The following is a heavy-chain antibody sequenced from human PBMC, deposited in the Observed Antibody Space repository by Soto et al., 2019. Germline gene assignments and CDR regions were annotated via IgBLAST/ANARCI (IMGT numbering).Heavy chain of an antibody. CDR3: ARDWQLLNHFDY. Sequence: QVQLVESGGGVVQPGRSLRLSCAASGFTFSSYAMHWVRQAPGKGLEWVAVISYDGSNKYYADSVKGRFTISRDHSKNTLYLQMNSLRAEDTALYYCARDWQLLNHFDYWGQGTLVTVSS. CDR1: GFTFSSYA. J-gene: IGHJ4*02. D-gene: IGHD6-19*01. V-gene: IGHV3-30-3*01. CDR2: ISYDGSNK.